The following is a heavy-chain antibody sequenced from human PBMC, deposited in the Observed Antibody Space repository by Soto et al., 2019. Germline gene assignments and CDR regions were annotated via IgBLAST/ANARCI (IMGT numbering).Heavy chain of an antibody. Sequence: EVQLVESGGGLVKPGGSLSLSCPAFGLTLVTLPWNWVRKPPGKGLGWVSSIISSNSYIYYADSVKGRFTISRDNAKNSLYLQMNSLRAEDTAVYYCARDRLYCGGDCYPTDAFDIWGQGTMVTVSS. V-gene: IGHV3-21*01. D-gene: IGHD2-21*02. J-gene: IGHJ3*02. CDR3: ARDRLYCGGDCYPTDAFDI. CDR2: IISSNSYI. CDR1: GLTLVTLP.